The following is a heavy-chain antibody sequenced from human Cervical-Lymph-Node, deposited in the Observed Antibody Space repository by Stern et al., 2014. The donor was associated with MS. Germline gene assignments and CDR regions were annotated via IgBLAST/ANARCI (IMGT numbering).Heavy chain of an antibody. CDR3: ASSYSGWDNPYHFYGMDV. CDR1: GDTLSRYA. CDR2: IIPISGKE. V-gene: IGHV1-69*01. Sequence: VQLVESGAEVKKPGSLVKVSCKASGDTLSRYAISWVRQAPGQGLQWMGGIIPISGKENYAQKFQGRVKLIADESTSTAYMELSSLRSEDAAVYYCASSYSGWDNPYHFYGMDVWGQGTTVTVSS. D-gene: IGHD6-19*01. J-gene: IGHJ6*02.